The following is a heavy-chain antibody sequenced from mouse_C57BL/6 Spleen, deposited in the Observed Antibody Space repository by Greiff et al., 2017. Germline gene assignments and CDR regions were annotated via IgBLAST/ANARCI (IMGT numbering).Heavy chain of an antibody. J-gene: IGHJ4*01. CDR2: IRNKANGYTT. D-gene: IGHD1-1*01. CDR3: ARYDYGGDYAMDY. V-gene: IGHV7-3*01. CDR1: GFTFTDYY. Sequence: EVQLVESGGGLVQPGGSLSLSCAASGFTFTDYYMSWVRQPPGKALEWLGFIRNKANGYTTEYSASVKGRFTISRDNSQSILYLQMNALRAEDSATYYCARYDYGGDYAMDYWGQGTSVTVSS.